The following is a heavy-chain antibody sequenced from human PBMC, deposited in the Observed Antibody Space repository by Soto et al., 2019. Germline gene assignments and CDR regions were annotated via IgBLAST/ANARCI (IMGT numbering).Heavy chain of an antibody. J-gene: IGHJ5*02. V-gene: IGHV1-69*06. CDR3: ARGFAYSGAWFDH. CDR1: GGTFGSYA. Sequence: QVQLVQSGAEVKKPGSSVKVSCKASGGTFGSYAISWVRQAPGQGLEWMGGIIPMYGTTNYAQKFQGRVTMVADKSTSTVYMDLGSLRTDDSAVYYCARGFAYSGAWFDHWGQGTVVTVSS. CDR2: IIPMYGTT. D-gene: IGHD1-26*01.